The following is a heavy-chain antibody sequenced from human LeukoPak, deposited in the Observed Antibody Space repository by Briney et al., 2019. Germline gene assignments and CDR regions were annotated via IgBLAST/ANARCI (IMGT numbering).Heavy chain of an antibody. D-gene: IGHD2-15*01. CDR1: GFTFSNYA. J-gene: IGHJ4*02. V-gene: IGHV3-23*01. CDR2: IGGSGGST. CDR3: AKDFGGCSGGRCYSSFDY. Sequence: PVGSLRLSCAVSGFTFSNYAMSWVRQAPGKGLEWVSAIGGSGGSTYYADSVKGRFTISRDNSKNTLYLQMNSLRAEDTAIYYCAKDFGGCSGGRCYSSFDYWGQGTLVTVSS.